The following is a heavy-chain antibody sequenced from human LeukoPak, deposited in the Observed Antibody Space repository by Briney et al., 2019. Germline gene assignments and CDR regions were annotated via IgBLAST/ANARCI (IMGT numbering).Heavy chain of an antibody. D-gene: IGHD3-3*01. V-gene: IGHV4-39*01. J-gene: IGHJ5*02. Sequence: PSETLSLTCTVSGGSISSSSYYWGWIRQPPGKGLEWIGSIYYSGSTYYNPSLKSRVTISVDTSKNQFPLKLSSVTAADTAVYYCARRPYYDFWSGYRFDPWGQGTLVTVSS. CDR1: GGSISSSSYY. CDR3: ARRPYYDFWSGYRFDP. CDR2: IYYSGST.